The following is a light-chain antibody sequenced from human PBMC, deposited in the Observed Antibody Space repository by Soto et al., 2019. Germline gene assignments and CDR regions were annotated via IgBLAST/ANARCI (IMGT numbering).Light chain of an antibody. CDR2: EVS. V-gene: IGLV2-14*01. CDR1: SSDVGGYNY. J-gene: IGLJ2*01. Sequence: QSALTQPASVSGSPGQSITISCTGTSSDVGGYNYVSWYQQHPGKAPKVMIYEVSYRPSGVSNRFSGSKSGNTASLTISGLQAEDEADYYFSSYTISSTVVFGGGTKVTVL. CDR3: SSYTISSTVV.